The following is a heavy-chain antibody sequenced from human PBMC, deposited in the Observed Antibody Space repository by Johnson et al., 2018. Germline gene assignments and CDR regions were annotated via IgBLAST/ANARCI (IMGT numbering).Heavy chain of an antibody. V-gene: IGHV5-51*01. D-gene: IGHD3-3*01. J-gene: IGHJ3*02. CDR3: ARDWSPGVDAFDI. CDR2: IYPGDSDI. CDR1: GYSFTTHW. Sequence: VQLQESGAEVKKPGESLKISCKGSGYSFTTHWIAWVRQMPGKGLDWMGIIYPGDSDISYSPSFQGQVTISADKSISTAYLQWSSLKASDTAMYPCARDWSPGVDAFDIWGQRTMGTVSS.